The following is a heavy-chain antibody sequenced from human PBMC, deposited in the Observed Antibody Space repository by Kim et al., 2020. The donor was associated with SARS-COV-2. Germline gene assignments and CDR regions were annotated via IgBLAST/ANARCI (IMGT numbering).Heavy chain of an antibody. J-gene: IGHJ6*02. CDR3: ARYGEFGVDV. V-gene: IGHV3-13*01. CDR2: IGIVGDT. D-gene: IGHD2-21*01. CDR1: GFTFSTYD. Sequence: GGSLRLSCAXSGFTFSTYDMLWVRQAAGKGLEWVSAIGIVGDTNYPGSVKGRFTASRDNAKNSLYLQMNSLRAGDTAVYYCARYGEFGVDVWGQGTTVTVAS.